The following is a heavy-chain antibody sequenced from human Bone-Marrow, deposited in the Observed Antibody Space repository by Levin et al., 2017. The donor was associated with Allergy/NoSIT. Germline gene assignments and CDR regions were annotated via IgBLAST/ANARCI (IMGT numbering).Heavy chain of an antibody. J-gene: IGHJ6*02. V-gene: IGHV1-8*01. CDR1: GYSFVSYE. D-gene: IGHD3-10*01. CDR2: INPKLGTT. Sequence: ASVKVSCKASGYSFVSYEINWVRQVPGQGPEWLGWINPKLGTTGYAQNLQVRVSMTRNISISTAYLELSSLTFDDTARYYCARAGGSGPIGHYYGMDVWGQGTTVAVSS. CDR3: ARAGGSGPIGHYYGMDV.